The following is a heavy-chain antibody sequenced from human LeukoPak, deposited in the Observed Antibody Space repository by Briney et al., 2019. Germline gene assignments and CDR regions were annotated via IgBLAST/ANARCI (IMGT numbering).Heavy chain of an antibody. Sequence: PSQTLSLTCTVSGGSISSGGYSWSWIRQHPGKGLEWIGYIYYSGSTYYNPSLKSRVTISVDTSKNQFSLKLSSVTAADTAVYYCARDGERYSYGFDYWGQGTLVTVSS. J-gene: IGHJ4*02. CDR1: GGSISSGGYS. CDR2: IYYSGST. CDR3: ARDGERYSYGFDY. V-gene: IGHV4-31*03. D-gene: IGHD5-18*01.